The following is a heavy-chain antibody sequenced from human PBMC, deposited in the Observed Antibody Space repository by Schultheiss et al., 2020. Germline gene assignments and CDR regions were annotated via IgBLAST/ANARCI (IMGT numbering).Heavy chain of an antibody. CDR3: ARATRSMAPFDP. D-gene: IGHD3-3*01. Sequence: GESLKISCAASGFTFSSYGMHWVRQAPGKGLEWVSSISSSSSYIYYADSVKGRFTISRDNAKNSLYLQMNSLRAEDTAVYYCARATRSMAPFDPWGQGTLVTVSS. CDR1: GFTFSSYG. CDR2: ISSSSSYI. V-gene: IGHV3-21*01. J-gene: IGHJ5*02.